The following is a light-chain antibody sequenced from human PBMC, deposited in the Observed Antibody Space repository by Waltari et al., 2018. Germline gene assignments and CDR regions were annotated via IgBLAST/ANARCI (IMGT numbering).Light chain of an antibody. CDR2: AAS. CDR1: ESITRTY. Sequence: EIVLTQSPGTLSLSPGETATLSCRASESITRTYLAWYQQKPAQAPRLLVYAASTRATGVPDRFSGSGSEADFTLTISGLEPDDFAVYFCQQSRRAPSTFGQGTRVEIK. V-gene: IGKV3-20*01. J-gene: IGKJ1*01. CDR3: QQSRRAPST.